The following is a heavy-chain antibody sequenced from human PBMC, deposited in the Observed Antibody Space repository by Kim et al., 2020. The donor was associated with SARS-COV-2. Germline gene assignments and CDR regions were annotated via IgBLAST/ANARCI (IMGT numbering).Heavy chain of an antibody. J-gene: IGHJ6*02. D-gene: IGHD3-22*01. CDR1: GGSISSGNYY. CDR3: ARTRRQYYYDSSGFPVGARGMDV. V-gene: IGHV4-61*02. CDR2: IYTSGST. Sequence: SETLSLTCTVSGGSISSGNYYWSWIRQPAGKGLEWIGRIYTSGSTNYNPSLRSRVTISEDTSKNQFSLKLRSVTAADTAVYYCARTRRQYYYDSSGFPVGARGMDVWGQGNTVTVSS.